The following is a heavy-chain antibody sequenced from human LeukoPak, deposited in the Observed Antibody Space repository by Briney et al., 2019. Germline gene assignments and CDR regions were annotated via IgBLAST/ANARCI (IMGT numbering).Heavy chain of an antibody. D-gene: IGHD6-6*01. CDR3: ARGGSSSGLGSFDY. J-gene: IGHJ4*02. Sequence: SQTLSPTCTVSGGSVSSAGYYWSWIRQHPGKGLEWIAYIYHSGGTYYNPSLKSRVTISIDTSENQFSLKLSSVTAADTAVYYCARGGSSSGLGSFDYWGQGTLVAVSS. V-gene: IGHV4-31*03. CDR2: IYHSGGT. CDR1: GGSVSSAGYY.